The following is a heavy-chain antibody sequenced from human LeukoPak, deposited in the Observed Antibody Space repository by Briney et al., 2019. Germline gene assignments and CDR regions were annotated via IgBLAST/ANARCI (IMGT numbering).Heavy chain of an antibody. J-gene: IGHJ4*02. CDR1: GVSISSYY. V-gene: IGHV4-4*07. D-gene: IGHD6-19*01. Sequence: SETLSLTCTVSGVSISSYYWSWIRQPAGKGLEWIGRIYTSGSTNYNPPLKSRVTISVDTSKNQFSLKLSSVTAADTAVYYCASFSSGYLPASFWGQGTLVTVSS. CDR2: IYTSGST. CDR3: ASFSSGYLPASF.